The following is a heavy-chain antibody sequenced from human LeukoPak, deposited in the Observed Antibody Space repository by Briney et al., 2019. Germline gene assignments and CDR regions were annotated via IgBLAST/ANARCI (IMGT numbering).Heavy chain of an antibody. Sequence: ASVKVSCKASGYTFIDYYMHWVRQAPGQGLEWMGWINPNSDDTHYAQKFQDRVTMTRDTSINTAYMELSSLTSDDTAVYCCARGATAGRFSLRPTGAYYMDVWGKGTTVTVSS. CDR2: INPNSDDT. D-gene: IGHD6-13*01. CDR1: GYTFIDYY. V-gene: IGHV1-2*02. CDR3: ARGATAGRFSLRPTGAYYMDV. J-gene: IGHJ6*03.